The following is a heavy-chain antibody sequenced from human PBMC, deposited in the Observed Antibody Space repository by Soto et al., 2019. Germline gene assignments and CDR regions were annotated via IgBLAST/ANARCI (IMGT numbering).Heavy chain of an antibody. CDR1: GGSVSSDTSY. Sequence: QVQLQESGPGLVKPSETLSLTCTVSGGSVSSDTSYWSWIRQPPGKGLEWIGYIYNGATTNYNPSLKSRMSLFVQTSKNQFSLNLGSVTTADTAVYYCARLSSADAFDLWGQGTMVTVSS. V-gene: IGHV4-61*01. CDR2: IYNGATT. J-gene: IGHJ3*01. CDR3: ARLSSADAFDL. D-gene: IGHD3-22*01.